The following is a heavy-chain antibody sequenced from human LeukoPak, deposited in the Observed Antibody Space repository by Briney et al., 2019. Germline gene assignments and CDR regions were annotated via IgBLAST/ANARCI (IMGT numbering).Heavy chain of an antibody. CDR1: GGSISSYY. J-gene: IGHJ5*02. CDR3: ARIRYCSSTSCYAGVHWFDP. Sequence: SETLSLTCTVSGGSISSYYWSWIRQPAGKGLEWIGRISTSGSTNYNPSLKSRVTMSVDTSKNQFSLKLSSVTAADTAVYYCARIRYCSSTSCYAGVHWFDPWGQGTLVTVSS. V-gene: IGHV4-4*07. D-gene: IGHD2-2*01. CDR2: ISTSGST.